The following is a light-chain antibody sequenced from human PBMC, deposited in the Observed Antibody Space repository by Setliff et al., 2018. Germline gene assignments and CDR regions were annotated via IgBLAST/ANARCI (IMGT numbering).Light chain of an antibody. V-gene: IGLV2-14*01. J-gene: IGLJ1*01. Sequence: QSALAQPAAVSRSPGQSITISCTGTSSDVGGYDYVSWYQQHPGKAPKLIIYDVTKRPSGVSSRFSGSKSGNTASLTISGLQAEDEADYFCSSYKNTNMNVFGTGTKVTVL. CDR2: DVT. CDR3: SSYKNTNMNV. CDR1: SSDVGGYDY.